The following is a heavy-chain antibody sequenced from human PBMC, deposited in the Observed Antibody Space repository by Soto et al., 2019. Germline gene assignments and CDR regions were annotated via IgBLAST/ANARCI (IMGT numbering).Heavy chain of an antibody. CDR3: ARVRSGYRSRASPMDV. CDR1: GDTFSSYA. D-gene: IGHD3-22*01. V-gene: IGHV1-69*01. J-gene: IGHJ6*01. Sequence: QVQLVQSGAEVKKPGSSVKVSCKASGDTFSSYAISWVRQAPGQGLEWMGGIIPIFGTANYAQKFQGRFTITADETTSTAYMELISLRSEDMAAYYCARVRSGYRSRASPMDVWGQRTTVTVSS. CDR2: IIPIFGTA.